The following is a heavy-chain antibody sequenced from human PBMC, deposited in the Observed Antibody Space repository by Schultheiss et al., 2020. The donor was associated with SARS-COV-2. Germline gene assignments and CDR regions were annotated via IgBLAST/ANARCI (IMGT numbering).Heavy chain of an antibody. D-gene: IGHD2-2*01. CDR2: IYYNGGT. V-gene: IGHV4-59*01. J-gene: IGHJ4*02. CDR3: AREWTAAPFDY. Sequence: SQTLSLTCTVSGGSIRSYYWSWIRQHPGKGLEWIGYIYYNGGTNNNPSLKSRVTISVDTSKRHFSLKLTSVTAADTAVYYCAREWTAAPFDYWGQGTLVTVSS. CDR1: GGSIRSYY.